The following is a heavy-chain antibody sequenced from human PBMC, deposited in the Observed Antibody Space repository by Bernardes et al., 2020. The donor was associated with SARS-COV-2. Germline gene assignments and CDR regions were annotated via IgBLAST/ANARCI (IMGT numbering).Heavy chain of an antibody. CDR3: ALPPTNYDRYGMDV. Sequence: VKVFCKASGYPFTGYYIHWVRQAPGQGLEWMGWINPNSGGTNSAQQFQGRVTMTRDTSISTAYMELSRPRSDDTAIYYCALPPTNYDRYGMDVWGQGTTVTVSS. D-gene: IGHD3-22*01. J-gene: IGHJ6*02. V-gene: IGHV1-2*02. CDR2: INPNSGGT. CDR1: GYPFTGYY.